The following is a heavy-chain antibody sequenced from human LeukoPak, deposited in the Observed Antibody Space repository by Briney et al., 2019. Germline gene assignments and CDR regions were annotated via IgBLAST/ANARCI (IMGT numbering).Heavy chain of an antibody. Sequence: GGSLRLSCAASGFIFSSYNINWVRQAPGKGLEWVSSISSSSTYIYYADSVKGRFTISRDNAKNSVYLQMNSLRAEDTAVYYCASWEGSYGGRFDYWGQGTLVTVSS. CDR3: ASWEGSYGGRFDY. D-gene: IGHD4-23*01. CDR2: ISSSSTYI. V-gene: IGHV3-21*01. J-gene: IGHJ4*02. CDR1: GFIFSSYN.